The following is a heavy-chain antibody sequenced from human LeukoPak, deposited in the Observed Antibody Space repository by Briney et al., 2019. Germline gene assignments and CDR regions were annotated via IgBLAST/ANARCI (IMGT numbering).Heavy chain of an antibody. CDR1: GFTFGNFW. V-gene: IGHV3-74*01. CDR2: INNDGDTT. CDR3: ARGYYASDY. Sequence: GGSLRLSCAASGFTFGNFWMHWVRQTPGKGLLWVSRINNDGDTTNYADSVKGRFTISRDNAKSTLYLQLSSLRAEDTAIYYCARGYYASDYWGQGTLVTVS. D-gene: IGHD1-26*01. J-gene: IGHJ4*02.